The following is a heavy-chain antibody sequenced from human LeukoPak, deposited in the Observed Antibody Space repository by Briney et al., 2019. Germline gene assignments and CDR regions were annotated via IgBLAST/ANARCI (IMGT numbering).Heavy chain of an antibody. CDR3: ARETCSSTSCSENWFDP. V-gene: IGHV4-34*01. CDR2: INHSGST. Sequence: SETLSLTCAVCGGSFSGYYWSWIRQPPGKGLEWIGEINHSGSTNYNPSLKSRVTISVDTSKNQFSLKLSSVTAADTAVYYCARETCSSTSCSENWFDPWGQGTLVTVSS. J-gene: IGHJ5*02. D-gene: IGHD2-2*01. CDR1: GGSFSGYY.